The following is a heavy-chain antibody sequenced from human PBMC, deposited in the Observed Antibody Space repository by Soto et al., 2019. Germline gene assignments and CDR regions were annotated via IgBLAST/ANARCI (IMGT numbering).Heavy chain of an antibody. D-gene: IGHD5-18*01. V-gene: IGHV3-23*01. CDR2: ISSSGDIT. CDR1: GFTFSTYA. J-gene: IGHJ4*02. Sequence: GGSLRLSCAASGFTFSTYAMVWVRQSPGKGLEWVSVISSSGDITYYADSVKGRFTISRDNSKNTLYLQMNSLRDEDTAVYYCAKLSGHSYGYPGYWGQGTLVTVSS. CDR3: AKLSGHSYGYPGY.